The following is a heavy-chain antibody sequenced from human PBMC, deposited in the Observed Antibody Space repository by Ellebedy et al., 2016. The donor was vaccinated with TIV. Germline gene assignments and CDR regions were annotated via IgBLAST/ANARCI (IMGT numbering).Heavy chain of an antibody. V-gene: IGHV4-59*13. CDR2: VYYSGKT. CDR3: ARDRGYDASTNSYNEGIEF. D-gene: IGHD3-10*01. J-gene: IGHJ4*02. CDR1: GASFTHYY. Sequence: SETLSLXXPVSGASFTHYYWSSIRQSPGKGLEWIGHVYYSGKTTYNPSLRSRVTISIDTSGNQFSLELGSVTATDTAVYYCARDRGYDASTNSYNEGIEFWGQGILVTVSS.